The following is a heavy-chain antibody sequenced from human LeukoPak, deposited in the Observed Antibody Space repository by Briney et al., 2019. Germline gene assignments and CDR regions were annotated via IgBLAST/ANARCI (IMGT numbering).Heavy chain of an antibody. CDR3: ARGVYAYDY. CDR2: IKEDESEK. D-gene: IGHD2-8*01. V-gene: IGHV3-7*01. CDR1: GFTLSSYW. J-gene: IGHJ4*02. Sequence: GSLRLSCVASGFTLSSYWMSWVRQAPGKGLEWVAKIKEDESEKYYVDSVKGRFTISRDNAKNSVYLQMNSLRAEDTALYYCARGVYAYDYWGQGTLVTVSS.